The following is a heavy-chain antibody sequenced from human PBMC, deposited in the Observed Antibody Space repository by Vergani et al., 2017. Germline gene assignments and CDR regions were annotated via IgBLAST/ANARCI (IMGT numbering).Heavy chain of an antibody. V-gene: IGHV1-2*02. D-gene: IGHD3-16*02. CDR1: GYTFTGYY. CDR3: ATGPGDDYVWGSYRYTDGGGVDY. CDR2: INSNSGGT. Sequence: QVQLVQSGAEVKKPGASVKVSCKASGYTFTGYYMHWVRQAPGQGLEWMGWINSNSGGTNYAQKLQGRVTMTRDTTISTAYLEMRRLRSDDTAWYYCATGPGDDYVWGSYRYTDGGGVDYWGQGTLVTVSS. J-gene: IGHJ4*02.